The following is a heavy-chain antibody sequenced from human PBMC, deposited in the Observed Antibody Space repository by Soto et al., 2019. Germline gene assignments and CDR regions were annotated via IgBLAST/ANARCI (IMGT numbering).Heavy chain of an antibody. J-gene: IGHJ4*02. CDR3: AKAGGDCSGGSCYSGQGDY. CDR1: GFTFSSYG. V-gene: IGHV3-23*01. D-gene: IGHD2-15*01. Sequence: EVQLLESGGGLVQPGGSLRLSCAASGFTFSSYGMTWVRQAPGKGLEWVSGISGSGGSIYYADSVKGRFTISRDNSKNTLDLQMNSLRAEDTAVYFCAKAGGDCSGGSCYSGQGDYWGQGTLVTVSS. CDR2: ISGSGGSI.